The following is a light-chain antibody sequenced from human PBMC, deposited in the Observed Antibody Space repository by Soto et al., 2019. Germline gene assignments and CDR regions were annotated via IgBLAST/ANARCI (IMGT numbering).Light chain of an antibody. J-gene: IGKJ1*01. V-gene: IGKV1-27*01. Sequence: DIQMTQSPSSQSASVGDRVTITCRASQGISNRLAWYQQKPGKVPKLLIYDASTLQPGVPSRFSGSGSGTDFTLTISSLQPEDIATYYCQKYNSYPWTFGQGTKVEIK. CDR1: QGISNR. CDR3: QKYNSYPWT. CDR2: DAS.